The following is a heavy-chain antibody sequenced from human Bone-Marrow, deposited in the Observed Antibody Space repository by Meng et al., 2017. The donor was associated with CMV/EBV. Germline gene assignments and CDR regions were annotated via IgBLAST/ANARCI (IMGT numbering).Heavy chain of an antibody. CDR3: AREDYSNYFRVDP. CDR2: IIPILGIA. D-gene: IGHD4-11*01. CDR1: GGTFSSYT. J-gene: IGHJ5*02. Sequence: SVKVSCNASGGTFSSYTISWVRQAPGQGLEWMGRIIPILGIANYAQKFQGRVTITADKSTSTAYMELSSLRSEDTAVYYCAREDYSNYFRVDPWGQGTLVTVSS. V-gene: IGHV1-69*04.